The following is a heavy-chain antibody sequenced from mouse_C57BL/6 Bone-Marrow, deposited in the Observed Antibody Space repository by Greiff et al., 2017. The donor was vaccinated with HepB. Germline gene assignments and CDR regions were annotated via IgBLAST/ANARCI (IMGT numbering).Heavy chain of an antibody. J-gene: IGHJ1*03. V-gene: IGHV3-6*01. CDR3: ARDLNYYGSSNWYCDV. Sequence: EVKLMESGPGLVKPSQSLSLTCSVTGYSITSGYYWNWIRQFPGNKLEWMGYISYDGSNNYNPSLKNRISITRDTSTNQFFLKLNSVTTEDTATYYCARDLNYYGSSNWYCDVCGTGTTVTVSS. D-gene: IGHD1-1*01. CDR2: ISYDGSN. CDR1: GYSITSGYY.